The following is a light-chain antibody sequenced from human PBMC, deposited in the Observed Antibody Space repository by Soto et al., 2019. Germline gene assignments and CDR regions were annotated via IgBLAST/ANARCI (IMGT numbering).Light chain of an antibody. V-gene: IGKV3-15*01. Sequence: EIVLTQSPATLSVSPGERATLSCRASQSVGNNFAWYQQKPGQAPRLLIFATSTRATGVPARFSGSGSGTEFTLTISRLQYEDFAVYYCQQYGDWPLTFGVGAKVEIE. CDR1: QSVGNN. CDR2: ATS. J-gene: IGKJ4*01. CDR3: QQYGDWPLT.